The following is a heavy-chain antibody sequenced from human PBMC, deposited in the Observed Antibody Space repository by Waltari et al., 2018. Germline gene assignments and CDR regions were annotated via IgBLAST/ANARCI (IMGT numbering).Heavy chain of an antibody. CDR1: VDSITSTDHY. V-gene: IGHV4-39*01. CDR3: ARHDLNLAIIPAPLGWFDP. D-gene: IGHD2-2*01. CDR2: VSYSGSA. Sequence: QLQASGPGVVKPSEPLSLPCTVSVDSITSTDHYWGWIRQPPGRGLEWIGSVSYSGSAYYKPSLTSRVTIFVDTSKNQFSLNLTSVTAADTAVYYCARHDLNLAIIPAPLGWFDPWGQGALVTVSS. J-gene: IGHJ5*02.